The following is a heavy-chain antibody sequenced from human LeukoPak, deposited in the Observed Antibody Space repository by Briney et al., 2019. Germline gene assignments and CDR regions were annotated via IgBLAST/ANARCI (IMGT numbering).Heavy chain of an antibody. CDR1: GFSLTTSKMC. CDR2: IDWDDDK. CDR3: ARILAGPDYFDY. J-gene: IGHJ4*02. Sequence: SGPALVKPTQTLTLTCTFSGFSLTTSKMCVNWIRQPPGKAREWLARIDWDDDKYYSTSLKTRLTISKDTSKNQVVLAMTNMDPVDTATYYCARILAGPDYFDYWGQRTLVTVSS. V-gene: IGHV2-70*11.